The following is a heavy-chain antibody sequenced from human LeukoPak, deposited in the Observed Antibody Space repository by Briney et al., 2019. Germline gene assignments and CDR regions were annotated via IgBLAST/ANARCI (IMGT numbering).Heavy chain of an antibody. CDR3: TSPVHYDFWSGYFRPSDAIDF. CDR2: INHGGST. CDR1: GGSFSGHY. V-gene: IGHV4-34*01. Sequence: PSETLSLTCAVYGGSFSGHYWSWIRQPPGQGLEWLAEINHGGSTSYSPSLKSRASISADKSKNQFSLRLTSVTAADTAVYYCTSPVHYDFWSGYFRPSDAIDFWGQGTAVTVSS. D-gene: IGHD3-3*01. J-gene: IGHJ3*01.